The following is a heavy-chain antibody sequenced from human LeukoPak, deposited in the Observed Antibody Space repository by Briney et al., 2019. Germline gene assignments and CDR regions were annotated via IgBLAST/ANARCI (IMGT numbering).Heavy chain of an antibody. CDR2: INPNSGGT. CDR3: ARVTTVVRSGYYYYMDV. J-gene: IGHJ6*03. Sequence: ASVKVSCKASGYTFTSYSFTWVRQAPGQGLEWMGWINPNSGGTNYAQKFQGRVTMTRDTSISTAYMELSRLRSDDTAVYYCARVTTVVRSGYYYYMDVWGKGTTVTVSS. CDR1: GYTFTSYS. V-gene: IGHV1-2*02. D-gene: IGHD3-10*01.